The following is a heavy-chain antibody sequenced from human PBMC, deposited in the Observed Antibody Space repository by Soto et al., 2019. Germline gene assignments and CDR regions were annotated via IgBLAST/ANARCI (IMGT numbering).Heavy chain of an antibody. CDR3: AKAELGMDAFDI. Sequence: EVQLLESGGDLVQPGGSLRLSCETSGFTFNKHAMNWVRQAPGKGLEWVSSISGLGNRVYYAHSVKGRFTISRDNSKNTVYLQMSSLRAEDTAIFYCAKAELGMDAFDIWGPGTVVTVSS. CDR2: ISGLGNRV. CDR1: GFTFNKHA. J-gene: IGHJ3*02. D-gene: IGHD7-27*01. V-gene: IGHV3-23*01.